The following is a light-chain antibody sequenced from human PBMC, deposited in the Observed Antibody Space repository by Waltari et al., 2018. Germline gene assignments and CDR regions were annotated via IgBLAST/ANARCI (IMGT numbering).Light chain of an antibody. CDR1: QSVNSN. CDR2: GAS. Sequence: ETVMTQSPATLSVSPGERATLSCRASQSVNSNLAWYQQKPGQVPRLLIYGASTRATAVPARFSGSGSGTEFTLTISSLQSEDFAVYFCHQYNDWWAFGQGTKVEIK. CDR3: HQYNDWWA. V-gene: IGKV3-15*01. J-gene: IGKJ1*01.